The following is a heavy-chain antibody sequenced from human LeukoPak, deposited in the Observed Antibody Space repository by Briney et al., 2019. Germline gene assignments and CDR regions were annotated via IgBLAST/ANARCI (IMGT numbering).Heavy chain of an antibody. V-gene: IGHV4-39*07. CDR1: GGSISSSSYY. CDR3: ARVFDRVTEWFDP. D-gene: IGHD3-9*01. J-gene: IGHJ5*02. CDR2: IYHSGST. Sequence: SETLSLTCTVSGGSISSSSYYWGWIRQPPGKGLEWIGSIYHSGSTYYNPSLKSRVTISVDTSKNQFSLKLSSVTAADTAVYYCARVFDRVTEWFDPWGQGTLVTVSS.